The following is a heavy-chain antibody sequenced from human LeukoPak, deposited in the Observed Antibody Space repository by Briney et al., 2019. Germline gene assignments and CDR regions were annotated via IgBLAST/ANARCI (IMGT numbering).Heavy chain of an antibody. CDR3: SRAYDSGAYSSFDS. CDR1: GFSFTSYW. CDR2: INLDGSGT. D-gene: IGHD3-10*01. V-gene: IGHV3-74*01. J-gene: IGHJ4*02. Sequence: GGSLRLSCAASGFSFTSYWMHWVRQAPGKGLVWVSCINLDGSGTTYADSVKGRFTISRDNAKNTLFLQMNSLRAEDTAVYYCSRAYDSGAYSSFDSWGQGTLVTVSS.